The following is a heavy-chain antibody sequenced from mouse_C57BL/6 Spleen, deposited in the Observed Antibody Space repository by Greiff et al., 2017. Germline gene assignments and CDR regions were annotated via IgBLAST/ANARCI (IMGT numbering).Heavy chain of an antibody. Sequence: QVHVKQPGAELVRPGSSVKLSCKASGYTFTSYWMHWVKQRPIQGLEWIGNIDPSDSETHYNQKFKDKATLTVDKSSSTAYMQLSSLTSEDSAVYYWARHFPHYYGSSYLDYWGQGTTLTVS. J-gene: IGHJ2*01. CDR3: ARHFPHYYGSSYLDY. CDR1: GYTFTSYW. D-gene: IGHD1-1*01. V-gene: IGHV1-52*01. CDR2: IDPSDSET.